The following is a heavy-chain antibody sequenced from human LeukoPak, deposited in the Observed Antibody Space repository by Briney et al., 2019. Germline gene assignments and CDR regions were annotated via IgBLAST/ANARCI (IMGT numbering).Heavy chain of an antibody. D-gene: IGHD3-9*01. CDR2: IRGTSSAM. Sequence: GGSLRLSCAASGFSFSGYSMNWVRQAPGKGLERVTHIRGTSSAMNYAASVRGRFTISRDNAKNALFLEMSSLRAEHTAVYYCARDRDWSFDYWGQGTLVTVSS. CDR1: GFSFSGYS. J-gene: IGHJ4*02. CDR3: ARDRDWSFDY. V-gene: IGHV3-48*04.